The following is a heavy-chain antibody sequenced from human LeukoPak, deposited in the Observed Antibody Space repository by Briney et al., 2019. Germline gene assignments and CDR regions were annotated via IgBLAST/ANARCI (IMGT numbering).Heavy chain of an antibody. CDR1: GFTFSDYR. J-gene: IGHJ4*02. CDR2: ISSGSTI. V-gene: IGHV3-69-1*02. D-gene: IGHD6-19*01. Sequence: PGGSLRLSCAASGFTFSDYRMNWVRQAPGKGLEWVSYISSGSTIYDADSVKGRFTISRDNAKNSLYLQMNSLRAEDTAVYYCARESIAVAGAPFDYWGQGTLVTVSS. CDR3: ARESIAVAGAPFDY.